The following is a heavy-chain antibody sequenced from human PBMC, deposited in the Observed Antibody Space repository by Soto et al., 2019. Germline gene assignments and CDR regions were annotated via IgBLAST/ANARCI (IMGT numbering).Heavy chain of an antibody. CDR1: GFTFSSYA. Sequence: GGSLRVSWAASGFTFSSYAMSWVRQAPGKGLEWVSAISGSGGSTYYADSVKGRFTISRDNSKNTLYLQMNSLRAEDTAVYYCAKVSRSSGWYVQDFWGQGTLVTVSS. CDR2: ISGSGGST. D-gene: IGHD6-19*01. J-gene: IGHJ4*02. CDR3: AKVSRSSGWYVQDF. V-gene: IGHV3-23*01.